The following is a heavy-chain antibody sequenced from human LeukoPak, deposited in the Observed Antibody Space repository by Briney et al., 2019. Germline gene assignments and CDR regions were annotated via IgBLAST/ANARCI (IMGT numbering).Heavy chain of an antibody. CDR1: GVTLSSYS. CDR3: VKSVTTGTGGAFDI. Sequence: GGSLRLSCAASGVTLSSYSMHWVRQAPGKGLEYVSAISSNGGSTYYADSVKGRFTISRDNSKNTLYLQMSSLRAEDTAVYYCVKSVTTGTGGAFDIWGQGTMVTVSS. V-gene: IGHV3-64D*06. D-gene: IGHD1-1*01. J-gene: IGHJ3*02. CDR2: ISSNGGST.